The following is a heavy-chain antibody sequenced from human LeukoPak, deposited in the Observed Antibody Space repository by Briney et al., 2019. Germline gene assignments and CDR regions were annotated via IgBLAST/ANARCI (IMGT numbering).Heavy chain of an antibody. V-gene: IGHV1-18*01. J-gene: IGHJ6*03. CDR1: GYTFTSYG. CDR3: ARVSGGSYYDFWSGSRRNPHYYYYMDV. D-gene: IGHD3-3*01. Sequence: ASVKVSFKASGYTFTSYGISWVRQAPGQGLEWMGWISAYNGNTNYAQKLQGRVTMTTDTSTSTAYMELRSLRSDDTAVYYCARVSGGSYYDFWSGSRRNPHYYYYMDVWGKGTTVTVSS. CDR2: ISAYNGNT.